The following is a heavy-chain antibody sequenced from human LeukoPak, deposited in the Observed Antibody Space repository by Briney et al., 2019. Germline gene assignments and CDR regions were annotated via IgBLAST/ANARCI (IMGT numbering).Heavy chain of an antibody. V-gene: IGHV3-23*01. CDR3: AKDTYSGSYSSFDY. D-gene: IGHD1-26*01. CDR1: GFTFSSYA. Sequence: GGSLRLSCAASGFTFSSYAMSWVRQAPGKGLEWVSAISGSGGSTYYADSVKGRFTISGDNSKNTLYLQMNSLRAEDTAVYYCAKDTYSGSYSSFDYWGQGTLVTVSS. J-gene: IGHJ4*02. CDR2: ISGSGGST.